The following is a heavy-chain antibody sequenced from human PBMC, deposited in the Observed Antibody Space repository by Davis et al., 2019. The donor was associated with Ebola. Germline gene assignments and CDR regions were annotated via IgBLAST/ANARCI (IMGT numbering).Heavy chain of an antibody. V-gene: IGHV4-34*01. CDR2: INHSGST. J-gene: IGHJ6*02. CDR3: ARHKGRVRYYGMDV. CDR1: GGSFSGYY. Sequence: SETLSLTCAVYGGSFSGYYWSWIRQPPGKGLEWIGEINHSGSTNYNPSLKSRVTISVDTSKNQFSLKLSSVTAADTAVYYCARHKGRVRYYGMDVWGQGTTVTVSS.